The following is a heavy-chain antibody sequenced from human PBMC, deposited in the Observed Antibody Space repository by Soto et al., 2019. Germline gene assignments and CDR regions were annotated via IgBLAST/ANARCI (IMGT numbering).Heavy chain of an antibody. V-gene: IGHV4-34*01. CDR2: INHSGST. Sequence: SETLSLTCAVYGGSFSGYYWSWIRQPPGKGLEWIGEINHSGSTNYNPSLKSRVTISVDTSKNQFSLKPSSVTAADTAVYYCAGRIAAAGRRDYWGQGTLVTVS. J-gene: IGHJ4*02. CDR1: GGSFSGYY. D-gene: IGHD6-13*01. CDR3: AGRIAAAGRRDY.